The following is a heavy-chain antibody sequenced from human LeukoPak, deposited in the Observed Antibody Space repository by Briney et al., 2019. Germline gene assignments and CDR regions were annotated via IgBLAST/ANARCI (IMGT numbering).Heavy chain of an antibody. CDR2: INRSGNT. V-gene: IGHV4-61*05. Sequence: SETLSLTCTVSGDSISNNNYHWGWIRQPPGKGLEWIGEINRSGNTNYNPSLKSRVTISVDTSKNQFSLKLSSVTAADTAVYYCAREVPHYDILTGYDHYYYYYMDVWGKGTTVTISS. CDR1: GDSISNNNYH. CDR3: AREVPHYDILTGYDHYYYYYMDV. J-gene: IGHJ6*03. D-gene: IGHD3-9*01.